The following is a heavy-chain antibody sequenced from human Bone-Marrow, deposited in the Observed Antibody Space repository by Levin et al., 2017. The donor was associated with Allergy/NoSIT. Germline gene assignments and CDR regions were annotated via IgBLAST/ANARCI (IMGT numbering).Heavy chain of an antibody. CDR1: GFTFSSYW. CDR2: IKQDGSEK. D-gene: IGHD6-13*01. Sequence: GESLKISCAASGFTFSSYWMSWVRQAPGKGLEWVANIKQDGSEKYYVDSVKGRFTISRDNAKNSLYLQMNSLRAEDTAVYYCARDSVAAAHFDYWGQGTLVTVSS. CDR3: ARDSVAAAHFDY. J-gene: IGHJ4*02. V-gene: IGHV3-7*01.